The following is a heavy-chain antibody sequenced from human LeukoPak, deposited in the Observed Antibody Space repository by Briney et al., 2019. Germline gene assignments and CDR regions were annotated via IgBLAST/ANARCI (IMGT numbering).Heavy chain of an antibody. D-gene: IGHD3-16*01. CDR2: VSGSGDAR. CDR1: GFTFSAYS. J-gene: IGHJ4*02. Sequence: GGSLRLSCAASGFTFSAYSMNWVRQAPGKGLEWVSYVSGSGDARYYADSVKGRFTISRDNAKNSLYVQMNSRKAEDTAVYYCARDYIYAYDYWGQRLLVTVS. CDR3: ARDYIYAYDY. V-gene: IGHV3-48*01.